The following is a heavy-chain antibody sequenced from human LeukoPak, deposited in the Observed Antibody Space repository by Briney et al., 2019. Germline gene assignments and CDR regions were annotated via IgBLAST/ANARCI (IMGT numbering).Heavy chain of an antibody. V-gene: IGHV3-21*01. CDR1: GFTFSSYS. CDR3: ARERVVPAVRVLDDAFDI. Sequence: GGSLRLSCAASGFTFSSYSMNWVRQAPGKGLEWVSSISSSSYIYYADSVKGRFTISRDNAKNSLYLQMNSLRAEDTAVYYCARERVVPAVRVLDDAFDIWGQGTMVTVSS. D-gene: IGHD2-2*01. J-gene: IGHJ3*02. CDR2: ISSSSYI.